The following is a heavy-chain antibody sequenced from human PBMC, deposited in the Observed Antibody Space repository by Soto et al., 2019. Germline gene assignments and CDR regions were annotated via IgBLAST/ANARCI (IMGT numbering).Heavy chain of an antibody. J-gene: IGHJ5*02. D-gene: IGHD1-26*01. CDR1: GGSISSYY. Sequence: QVQLQESGPGLVKPSETLSLTCTVSGGSISSYYWSWIRQPPGKGLEWIGYIYYSGSTNYNPSLKSRVTISVDTSKNQFSQKLSSVTAADTAVYYCARDAGGSYYGGGWFDPLGQGTLVTVSS. V-gene: IGHV4-59*01. CDR3: ARDAGGSYYGGGWFDP. CDR2: IYYSGST.